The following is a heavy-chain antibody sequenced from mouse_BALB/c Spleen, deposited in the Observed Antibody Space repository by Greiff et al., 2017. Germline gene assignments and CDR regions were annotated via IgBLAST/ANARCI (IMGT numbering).Heavy chain of an antibody. Sequence: EVQVVESGGGLVKLGGSLKLSCAASGFTFSSYYMSWVRQTPEKRLELVAAINSNGGSTYYPDTVKGRFTISRDNAKNTLYLQMSSLKSEDTALYYCASYYYGNYVAWFAYWGQGTLVTVSA. CDR3: ASYYYGNYVAWFAY. CDR2: INSNGGST. D-gene: IGHD2-1*01. J-gene: IGHJ3*01. CDR1: GFTFSSYY. V-gene: IGHV5-6-2*01.